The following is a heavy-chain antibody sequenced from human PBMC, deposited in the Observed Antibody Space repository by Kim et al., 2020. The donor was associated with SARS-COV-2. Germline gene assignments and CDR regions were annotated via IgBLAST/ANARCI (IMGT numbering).Heavy chain of an antibody. Sequence: STNYNPSLKSRVPISVDTSKNQFSLKLSSVTAADTAVYYCARGLAAALDYWGQGTLVTVSS. D-gene: IGHD6-13*01. CDR2: ST. CDR3: ARGLAAALDY. J-gene: IGHJ4*02. V-gene: IGHV4-34*01.